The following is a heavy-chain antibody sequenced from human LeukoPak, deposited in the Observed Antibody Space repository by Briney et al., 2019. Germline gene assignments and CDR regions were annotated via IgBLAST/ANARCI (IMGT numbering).Heavy chain of an antibody. D-gene: IGHD3-3*01. Sequence: GRSLRLSCAASGFTFSSYAMHWVRQAPGKGLEWVAVISYDGSNKYYADSVKGRFTISRDNSKNTLYLQMNSLRAEDTAVYYCARPLTIFGVVNPIDYWGQGTLVTVSS. V-gene: IGHV3-30-3*01. CDR1: GFTFSSYA. J-gene: IGHJ4*02. CDR2: ISYDGSNK. CDR3: ARPLTIFGVVNPIDY.